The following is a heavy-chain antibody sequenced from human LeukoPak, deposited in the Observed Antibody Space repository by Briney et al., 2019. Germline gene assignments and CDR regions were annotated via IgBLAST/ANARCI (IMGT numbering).Heavy chain of an antibody. Sequence: PSETLSLTCTVSGGSISSYYWSWIRQPPGKGLEWIGYIYTSGSTNYNPSLKSRVTISVDTSKNQFSLKLSSVTAADTAVYYCARHSNVVVPAALTGDAFDIWGQGTMVTVSS. CDR3: ARHSNVVVPAALTGDAFDI. J-gene: IGHJ3*02. D-gene: IGHD2-2*01. CDR2: IYTSGST. CDR1: GGSISSYY. V-gene: IGHV4-4*09.